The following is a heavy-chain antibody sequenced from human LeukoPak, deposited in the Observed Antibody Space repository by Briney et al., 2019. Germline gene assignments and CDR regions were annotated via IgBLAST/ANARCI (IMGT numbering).Heavy chain of an antibody. J-gene: IGHJ3*02. Sequence: GGSLRLSCAASGFTFSNYWMNWVRQAPGMGLEGVANIKQDGSEKYYVDSVKGRFTISRDNAQNSLYLQMNSLRVEDTAVYYCARGRRFLDWSDAFDIWGQGTMVTVSS. D-gene: IGHD3/OR15-3a*01. CDR1: GFTFSNYW. CDR2: IKQDGSEK. V-gene: IGHV3-7*01. CDR3: ARGRRFLDWSDAFDI.